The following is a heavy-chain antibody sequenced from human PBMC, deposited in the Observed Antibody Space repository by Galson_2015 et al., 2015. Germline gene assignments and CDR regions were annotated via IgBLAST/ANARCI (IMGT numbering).Heavy chain of an antibody. J-gene: IGHJ2*01. CDR3: AREVGYCSGGSCYLRAWYFDL. Sequence: SVKVSCKASGYTFTSYDINWVRRATGQGLEWMGWMNPNSGNTGYAQKFQGRVTMTRNTSISTAYMELSSLRSEDTAVYYCAREVGYCSGGSCYLRAWYFDLWGRGTLVTVSS. D-gene: IGHD2-15*01. V-gene: IGHV1-8*01. CDR1: GYTFTSYD. CDR2: MNPNSGNT.